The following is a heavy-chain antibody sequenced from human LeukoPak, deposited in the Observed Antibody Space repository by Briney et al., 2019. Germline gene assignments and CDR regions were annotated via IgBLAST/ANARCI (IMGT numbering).Heavy chain of an antibody. Sequence: PGGSLRLSYAASGFTVSSNYMSWVRQAPGKGLEWVSVIYSGGSTYYADSVKGRFTISRDNSKNTLYLQMNSLRAEDTAVYYCATDYGDTEFDYWGQGTLVTVSS. CDR3: ATDYGDTEFDY. CDR1: GFTVSSNY. J-gene: IGHJ4*02. CDR2: IYSGGST. V-gene: IGHV3-53*01. D-gene: IGHD4-17*01.